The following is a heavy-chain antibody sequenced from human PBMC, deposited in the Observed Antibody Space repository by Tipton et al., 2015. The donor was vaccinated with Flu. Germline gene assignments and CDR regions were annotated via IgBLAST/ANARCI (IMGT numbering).Heavy chain of an antibody. V-gene: IGHV1-18*01. CDR1: GYTFNSYG. J-gene: IGHJ4*02. D-gene: IGHD4-11*01. CDR3: ARSHSNWPPFDY. Sequence: QLVQSGAEVKKPGASVKVSCKASGYTFNSYGISWVRQAPGQGLEWMGWITAYNGNTKYAQEFQGRVTMTRDTSTSTAYMELMSLRSDDTAVYYCARSHSNWPPFDYWGQGTLVTVSS. CDR2: ITAYNGNT.